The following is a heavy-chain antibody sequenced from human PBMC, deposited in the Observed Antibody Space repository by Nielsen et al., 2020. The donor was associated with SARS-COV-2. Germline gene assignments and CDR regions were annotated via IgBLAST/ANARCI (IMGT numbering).Heavy chain of an antibody. CDR2: ISSSSSYI. CDR1: GFGFSSYT. J-gene: IGHJ5*02. CDR3: ARETEGSGGYCSGGSCYSVRWFDP. Sequence: GESLKISCAASGFGFSSYTMNWVRQAPGKGLEWVSSISSSSSYIYYADSVKGRFTISGDNAKNSLYLQMNSLRAEDTAVYYCARETEGSGGYCSGGSCYSVRWFDPWGQGTLVTVSS. D-gene: IGHD2-15*01. V-gene: IGHV3-21*01.